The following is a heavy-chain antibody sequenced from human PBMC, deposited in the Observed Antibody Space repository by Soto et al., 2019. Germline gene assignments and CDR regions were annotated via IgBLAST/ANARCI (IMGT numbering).Heavy chain of an antibody. D-gene: IGHD3-22*01. J-gene: IGHJ4*02. CDR1: GYTFTSYG. V-gene: IGHV1-18*01. CDR2: ISAYNGNT. CDR3: AKVSRRGASIDYDY. Sequence: ASVKVSCKASGYTFTSYGISWVRQAPGQGLEWMGWISAYNGNTNYAQKLQGRVTMTRDISTNTAYMELSSLRYEDTAVYYCAKVSRRGASIDYDYWGQGTVVTVSS.